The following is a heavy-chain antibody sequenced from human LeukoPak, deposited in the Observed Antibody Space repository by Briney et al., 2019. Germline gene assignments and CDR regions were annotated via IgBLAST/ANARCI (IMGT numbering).Heavy chain of an antibody. CDR2: IIPILGIA. D-gene: IGHD3-10*01. CDR3: ARESPMVRGVIITGDSVY. J-gene: IGHJ4*02. CDR1: GYTFTSYG. V-gene: IGHV1-69*04. Sequence: ASVKVSCKASGYTFTSYGISWVRQAPGQGLEWMGRIIPILGIANYAQKFQGRVTITADKSTSTAYMELSSLRSEDTAVYYCARESPMVRGVIITGDSVYWGQGTLVTVSS.